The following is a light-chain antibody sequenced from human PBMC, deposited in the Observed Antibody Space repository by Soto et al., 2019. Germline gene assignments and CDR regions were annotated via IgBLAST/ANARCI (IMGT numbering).Light chain of an antibody. J-gene: IGKJ1*01. CDR3: QQYNNWLWT. Sequence: EIVMTQSPATLSVSPGERAILSCRASQSVSRNVARYQQKPGQAPRLLIHDASTRATGISVRFSGSGSGTEFTLTISSLQSEDFAVYYCQQYNNWLWTFGQGTKVEIK. CDR1: QSVSRN. V-gene: IGKV3-15*01. CDR2: DAS.